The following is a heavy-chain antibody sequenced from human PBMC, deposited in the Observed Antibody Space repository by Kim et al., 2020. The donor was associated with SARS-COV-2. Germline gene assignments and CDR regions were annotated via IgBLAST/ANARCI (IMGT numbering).Heavy chain of an antibody. J-gene: IGHJ4*02. CDR1: GLTFTSYA. D-gene: IGHD3-16*01. V-gene: IGHV3-48*02. Sequence: GGSLRLSCVASGLTFTSYAMNWVRQAPGKGLEWFSYISESTRTIYYADSVKGRFTISRDNAKTSVYLQVNSLRDDDTAVYYCATGSLEGGFDHWGQGTLVTVSS. CDR3: ATGSLEGGFDH. CDR2: ISESTRTI.